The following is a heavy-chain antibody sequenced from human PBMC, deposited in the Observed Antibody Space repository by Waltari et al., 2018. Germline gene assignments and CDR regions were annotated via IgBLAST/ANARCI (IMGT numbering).Heavy chain of an antibody. Sequence: QVQLQESGPGLVKPSETLSLTCTVSGGSISSHYWSWIRQPPGKGLEWIGYIYYSGSTNYNPSLKSRVTISVDTSKNQFSLKLSSVTAADTAVYYCARDRFGGELLSGFDYWGQGTLVTVSS. D-gene: IGHD3-10*01. CDR2: IYYSGST. CDR3: ARDRFGGELLSGFDY. V-gene: IGHV4-59*11. J-gene: IGHJ4*02. CDR1: GGSISSHY.